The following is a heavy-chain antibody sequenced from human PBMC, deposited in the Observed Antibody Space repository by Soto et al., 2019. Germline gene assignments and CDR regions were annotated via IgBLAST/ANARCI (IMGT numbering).Heavy chain of an antibody. V-gene: IGHV3-23*01. Sequence: SLRLSCAASGFTFSSYAMSWVRQAPGKGLEWVSAISGSGGSTYYADSVKGRFTISRDNSKNTLYLQMNSLRAEDTAVYYCAKDSFGNWNDDSYFDYWGQGTLVTVSS. CDR1: GFTFSSYA. D-gene: IGHD1-20*01. CDR2: ISGSGGST. J-gene: IGHJ4*02. CDR3: AKDSFGNWNDDSYFDY.